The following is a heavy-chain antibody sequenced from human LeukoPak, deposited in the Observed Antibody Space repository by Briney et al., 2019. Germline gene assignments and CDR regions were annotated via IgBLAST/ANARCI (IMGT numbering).Heavy chain of an antibody. CDR3: ATLWSGTLYMDV. Sequence: SETLSLTCAVSGYSISSGYYWGWIRQPPGKGLEWIGSIYHSGSTYYNPSLKSRVTISVDTSKNQFSLKPSSVTAADTAVYYCATLWSGTLYMDVWGKGTTVTVSS. V-gene: IGHV4-38-2*01. CDR1: GYSISSGYY. J-gene: IGHJ6*03. CDR2: IYHSGST. D-gene: IGHD3-3*01.